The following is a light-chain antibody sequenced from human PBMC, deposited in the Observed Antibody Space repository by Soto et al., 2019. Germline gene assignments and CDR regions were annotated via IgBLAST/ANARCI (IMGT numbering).Light chain of an antibody. J-gene: IGKJ1*01. CDR3: MQSRHLWT. Sequence: DIVMTQSPLSLSVTPGQPASISCKSSQSLLDSDGKTYLYWYLQKSGQAPQLLIYEVSNRFSGXPXMFSGRGSWTDFTLKIRRVEAEDVGLYYCMQSRHLWTFGQGTRVEIK. CDR1: QSLLDSDGKTY. V-gene: IGKV2D-29*01. CDR2: EVS.